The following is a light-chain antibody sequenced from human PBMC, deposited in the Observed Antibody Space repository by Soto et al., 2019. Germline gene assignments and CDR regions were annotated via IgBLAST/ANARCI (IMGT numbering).Light chain of an antibody. V-gene: IGKV1-9*01. CDR1: QGISSY. CDR2: PAS. Sequence: DIQLTQSPSFLSASVGDRVTITCRASQGISSYLAWYQQKPGKAPKFLIYPASTLQSGVPSRFRGSGSGTEFTLTISCLQPEDFATYYCQQLNNYPLTFGGGTKVEIK. J-gene: IGKJ4*01. CDR3: QQLNNYPLT.